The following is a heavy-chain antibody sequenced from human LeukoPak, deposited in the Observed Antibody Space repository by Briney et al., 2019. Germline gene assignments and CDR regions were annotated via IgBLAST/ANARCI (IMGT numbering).Heavy chain of an antibody. CDR2: IIPICGIA. CDR1: GGTFSSYA. CDR3: ARDRPKWELPVEAYYYYMDV. J-gene: IGHJ6*03. Sequence: SVKVSCKASGGTFSSYAISWVRQAPGQGLEWMGRIIPICGIANYAQKFQGRVRMTSDKSTSTAYMELSSLRSEDTAVYYCARDRPKWELPVEAYYYYMDVWGKGTTVTVSS. V-gene: IGHV1-69*04. D-gene: IGHD1-26*01.